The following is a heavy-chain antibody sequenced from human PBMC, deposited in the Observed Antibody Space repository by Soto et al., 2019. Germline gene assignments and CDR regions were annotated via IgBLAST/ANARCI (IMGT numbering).Heavy chain of an antibody. V-gene: IGHV4-59*11. J-gene: IGHJ6*02. D-gene: IGHD2-15*01. CDR1: GGSISGHH. Sequence: SETLSLTCTVSGGSISGHHWSWIRQPPGKGLEWIGYIHHSGTTNYNPALKSRVTISADTSKNQFSLKLTSVTAADTAVYYCAREGALLFGGNPDYYDDLAVWGQGTTVTVSS. CDR3: AREGALLFGGNPDYYDDLAV. CDR2: IHHSGTT.